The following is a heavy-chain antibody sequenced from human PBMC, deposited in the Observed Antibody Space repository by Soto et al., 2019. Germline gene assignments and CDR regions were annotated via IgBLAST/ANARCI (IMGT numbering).Heavy chain of an antibody. V-gene: IGHV2-5*01. CDR3: AHRRAYCSGGTCYSGQFFDY. Sequence: QITLKESGPTLVKPTQALTLTCTFSGFSLSTSGVGVGWIRQPPGKALEWMSLIYWNDDKRYSPSLKGRLNITKDASKNQVVLRMTNMDPADTATYYCAHRRAYCSGGTCYSGQFFDYWVQGSVVTVSS. J-gene: IGHJ4*02. D-gene: IGHD2-15*01. CDR1: GFSLSTSGVG. CDR2: IYWNDDK.